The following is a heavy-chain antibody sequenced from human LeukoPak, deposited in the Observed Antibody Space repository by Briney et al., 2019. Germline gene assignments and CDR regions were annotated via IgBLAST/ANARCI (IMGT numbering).Heavy chain of an antibody. CDR1: GFTFRSYS. D-gene: IGHD4-11*01. Sequence: GGSLRLSCAASGFTFRSYSMSWVRQAPGKGLEWISYISGGNNAIYYADSVKGRFTISRDNGKNSLYLHMSSLRADDTAIYYCATETEYSNYDAFDIWGQGTMVTVSS. CDR2: ISGGNNAI. V-gene: IGHV3-48*04. CDR3: ATETEYSNYDAFDI. J-gene: IGHJ3*02.